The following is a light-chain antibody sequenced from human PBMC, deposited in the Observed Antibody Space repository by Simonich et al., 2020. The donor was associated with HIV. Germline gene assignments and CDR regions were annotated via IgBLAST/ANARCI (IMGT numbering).Light chain of an antibody. J-gene: IGKJ1*01. CDR2: WAS. CDR3: QQYLGTPRT. V-gene: IGKV4-1*01. Sequence: DIVMTQSPDSLAVSLGERATINCKSSQSVLYSSNNKNNLAWYQQKPGQPPKLLIYWASTRESGVPDRFSGSGSGTDFTLTISSLQAEDVAVYYCQQYLGTPRTFGQGTKVEIK. CDR1: QSVLYSSNNKNN.